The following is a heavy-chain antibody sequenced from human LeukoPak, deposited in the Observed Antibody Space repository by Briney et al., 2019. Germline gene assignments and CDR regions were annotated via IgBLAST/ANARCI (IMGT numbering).Heavy chain of an antibody. CDR1: GFTFSSYA. J-gene: IGHJ4*02. D-gene: IGHD6-25*01. CDR3: ARVKEAAAFDY. Sequence: AGGSLRLSCAASGFTFSSYAMSWVRQAPGKGLEWVSAISGSGGSTYYADSVKGRFTISRDNAKNSLYLQMNSLRAEETAVYYCARVKEAAAFDYWGQGALVTVSS. CDR2: ISGSGGST. V-gene: IGHV3-23*01.